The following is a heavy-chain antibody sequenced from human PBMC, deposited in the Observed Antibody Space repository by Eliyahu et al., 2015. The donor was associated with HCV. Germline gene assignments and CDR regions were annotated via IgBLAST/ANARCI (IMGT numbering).Heavy chain of an antibody. CDR2: ISPIFGTA. V-gene: IGHV1-69*01. CDR3: ARGGDIVVGDRFDP. D-gene: IGHD2-15*01. CDR1: GGTFXRYA. J-gene: IGHJ5*02. Sequence: QVQLVQSGAXXKKPGSSVKVSCKAXGGTFXRYAISWVRXAPGQGLXWMGGISPIFGTANYXQKXQGRVTITADESTSTAYMELSSLRSEDTAVYYCARGGDIVVGDRFDPWGQGTLVTVSS.